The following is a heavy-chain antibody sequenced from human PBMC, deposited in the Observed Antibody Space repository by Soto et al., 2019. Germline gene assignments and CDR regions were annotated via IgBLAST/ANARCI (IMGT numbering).Heavy chain of an antibody. CDR3: ASGRHLWEFFSYMDV. D-gene: IGHD3-16*01. V-gene: IGHV1-69*02. J-gene: IGHJ6*03. CDR1: GGTFSSYT. Sequence: QVQLVQSGAEVKKPGSSVKVSCKASGGTFSSYTIRWVRQAPGQGLEWMGRIIPIIGIANYAQKFQGRVTITADKSTSTAYMELSSLRSEDTAVYYCASGRHLWEFFSYMDVWGKGTTVNVSS. CDR2: IIPIIGIA.